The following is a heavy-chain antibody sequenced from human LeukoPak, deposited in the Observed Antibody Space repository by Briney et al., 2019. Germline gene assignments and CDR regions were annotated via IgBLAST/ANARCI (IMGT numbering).Heavy chain of an antibody. CDR1: GYTLTELS. D-gene: IGHD3-10*01. CDR3: ATVTTMVRGVIITIFDY. CDR2: FDPEDGET. Sequence: ASVKVSCKVSGYTLTELSMHWVRQAPGKGLEWMGGFDPEDGETIYAQKFQGRVTMTEDTSTDTAYMELSSLRSEDTAVYYCATVTTMVRGVIITIFDYWGQGTLVTVSS. V-gene: IGHV1-24*01. J-gene: IGHJ4*02.